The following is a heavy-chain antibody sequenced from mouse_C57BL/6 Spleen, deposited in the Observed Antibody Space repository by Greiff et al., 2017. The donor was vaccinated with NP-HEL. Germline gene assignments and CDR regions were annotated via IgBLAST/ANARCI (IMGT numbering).Heavy chain of an antibody. Sequence: QVQLQQSGAELVRPGTSVKVSCKASGYAFTNYLIEWVKQRPGQGLEWIGVFNPGSGGTNYNEKFKGKATLTADKSSSTAYMQLSSLTSEDSAVYFCARRWLTSYAMDYWGQGTSVTVSS. CDR2: FNPGSGGT. V-gene: IGHV1-54*01. J-gene: IGHJ4*01. CDR1: GYAFTNYL. D-gene: IGHD2-3*01. CDR3: ARRWLTSYAMDY.